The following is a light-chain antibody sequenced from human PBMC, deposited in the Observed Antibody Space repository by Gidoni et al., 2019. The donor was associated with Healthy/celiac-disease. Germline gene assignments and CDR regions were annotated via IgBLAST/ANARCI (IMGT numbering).Light chain of an antibody. CDR2: GAS. CDR1: QSVSSSY. CDR3: QQYGSSPRT. J-gene: IGKJ1*01. V-gene: IGKV3-20*01. Sequence: EIVLTQSPGTLSLSPGERATLSCRASQSVSSSYLAWYQQKPGQAPRLLIYGASSGATGIPDRFSGSGSGTDFTLTISRLEPEDFAVYYCQQYGSSPRTFGQXTKVEIK.